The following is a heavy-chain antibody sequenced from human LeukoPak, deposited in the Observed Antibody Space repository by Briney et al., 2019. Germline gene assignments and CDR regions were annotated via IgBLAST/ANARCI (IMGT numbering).Heavy chain of an antibody. V-gene: IGHV3-21*01. CDR3: ARAFAAGLPFDY. D-gene: IGHD3-3*01. CDR1: GFTFSSYS. CDR2: ISSSSSYI. J-gene: IGHJ4*02. Sequence: GGSLRLSCAASGFTFSSYSMNWVRQAPGKGLEWVSSISSSSSYIYYADSVKGRFTISRDNAKISLYLQMNSLRAEDTAVYYCARAFAAGLPFDYWGQGTLVTVSS.